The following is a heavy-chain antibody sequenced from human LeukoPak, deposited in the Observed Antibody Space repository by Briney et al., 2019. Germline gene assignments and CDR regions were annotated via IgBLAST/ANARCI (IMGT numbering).Heavy chain of an antibody. V-gene: IGHV3-53*01. J-gene: IGHJ4*02. Sequence: GGSLRLSCAASGFTVSSNYMSWVRQAPGKGLEWVSVIYSGGSTYYADSVKGRFTTSRDNSKNTLYLQMNSLRAEDTAVYYCARDIAAAGYFDYWGQGTLVTVSS. CDR3: ARDIAAAGYFDY. CDR1: GFTVSSNY. D-gene: IGHD6-13*01. CDR2: IYSGGST.